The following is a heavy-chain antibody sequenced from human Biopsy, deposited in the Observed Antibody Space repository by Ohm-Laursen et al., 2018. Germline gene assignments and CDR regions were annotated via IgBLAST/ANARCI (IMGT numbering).Heavy chain of an antibody. CDR2: IYTSGST. V-gene: IGHV4-4*07. J-gene: IGHJ3*02. CDR1: GGSISSYY. D-gene: IGHD1-26*01. CDR3: AGIVLGPTNDAFDI. Sequence: SETLSLTCTVSGGSISSYYWNWIRQPAGKGLEWIGRIYTSGSTIYNPSLKSRVTMSVDTSKNHFSLNLNSVTAADMAVYYCAGIVLGPTNDAFDIWGQGTMVTVSS.